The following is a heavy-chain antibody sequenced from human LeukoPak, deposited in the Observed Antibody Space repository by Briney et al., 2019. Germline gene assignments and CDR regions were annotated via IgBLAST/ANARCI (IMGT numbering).Heavy chain of an antibody. J-gene: IGHJ3*02. V-gene: IGHV3-30*02. CDR2: IRYDGSNK. CDR3: AKIVIVGASPDAFDI. Sequence: PGGSLRLSCAASGFAFSSYGMHWVRQAPGKGLEWVAFIRYDGSNKYYADSVKGRFTISRDNSKNTLYLQMNSLRAEDTAVYYCAKIVIVGASPDAFDIWGQGTMVTVSS. CDR1: GFAFSSYG. D-gene: IGHD1-26*01.